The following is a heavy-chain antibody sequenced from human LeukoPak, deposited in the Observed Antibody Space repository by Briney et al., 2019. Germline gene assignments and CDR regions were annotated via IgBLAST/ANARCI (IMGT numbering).Heavy chain of an antibody. D-gene: IGHD4-17*01. CDR1: GFTISSYE. V-gene: IGHV3-48*03. CDR2: ISSSGSSI. CDR3: ARDYSTVTTFFDY. Sequence: GGSLRLSCATSGFTISSYEMNWVRQAPGKGLEWVSYISSSGSSISYADSVKGRFTISRDNAKNSLYLQMNSLRAEDTAVYYCARDYSTVTTFFDYWGQGTLVTVSS. J-gene: IGHJ4*02.